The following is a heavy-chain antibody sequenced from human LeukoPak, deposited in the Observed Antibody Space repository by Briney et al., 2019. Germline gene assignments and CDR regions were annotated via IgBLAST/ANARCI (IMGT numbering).Heavy chain of an antibody. J-gene: IGHJ4*02. Sequence: SETLSLTCSVSGGSIRSGDVHWGWNRQPPGNGLEWIGSISSSGSTFYNASLKSRGTISLDTSRNQFSLNLNSVTAADTAVYYCARVSYRRFDYWGQGSLVTVSS. CDR3: ARVSYRRFDY. CDR2: ISSSGST. CDR1: GGSIRSGDVH. D-gene: IGHD4-11*01. V-gene: IGHV4-39*01.